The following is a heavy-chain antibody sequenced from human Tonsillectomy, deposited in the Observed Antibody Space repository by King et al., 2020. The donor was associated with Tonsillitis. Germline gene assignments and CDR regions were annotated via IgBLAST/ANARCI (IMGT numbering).Heavy chain of an antibody. CDR3: TQVAYHYFLTGDVLDV. D-gene: IGHD3-10*02. CDR1: GFAFDDYA. J-gene: IGHJ6*01. CDR2: ISANSESR. Sequence: VQLVESGGGLVQPGRSLRLSCAASGFAFDDYAMHWVRHAPGKGLELVSGISANSESRGYADSVKGRFTMSRDNAKNSLYLQMNSLRDEDTALYYCTQVAYHYFLTGDVLDVCGQGTTVTVSS. V-gene: IGHV3-9*01.